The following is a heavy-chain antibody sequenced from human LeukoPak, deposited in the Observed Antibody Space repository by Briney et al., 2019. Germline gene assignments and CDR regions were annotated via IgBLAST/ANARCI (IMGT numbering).Heavy chain of an antibody. Sequence: SETLSLTCAVYGGSFSAYYWSWIRQSPGKGLEWIGEINHSGSSNYSPSLKSRVTFSVDTSKGQVSLNLNSVTAADTAVYYCARGRSSRDFWSGYSHHWFDPWGQGTLVTVSS. CDR1: GGSFSAYY. CDR3: ARGRSSRDFWSGYSHHWFDP. CDR2: INHSGSS. D-gene: IGHD3-3*01. J-gene: IGHJ5*02. V-gene: IGHV4-34*01.